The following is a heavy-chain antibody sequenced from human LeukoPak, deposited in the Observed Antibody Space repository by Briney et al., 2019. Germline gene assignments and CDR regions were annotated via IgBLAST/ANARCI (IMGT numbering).Heavy chain of an antibody. Sequence: GGSLRLSCAASGFTFSSYAMSWVRQAPGKGLEWVSAISGSGGSTYYADSVKGRFTISRDNSKNTLYLQMNSLRAEDTAVYYCARDGRKDIVVVPAAIPEYYFDYWGQGTLVTVSS. D-gene: IGHD2-2*02. J-gene: IGHJ4*02. CDR2: ISGSGGST. CDR3: ARDGRKDIVVVPAAIPEYYFDY. CDR1: GFTFSSYA. V-gene: IGHV3-23*01.